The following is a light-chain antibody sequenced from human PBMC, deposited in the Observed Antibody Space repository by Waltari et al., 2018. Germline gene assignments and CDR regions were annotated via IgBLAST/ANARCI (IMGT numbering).Light chain of an antibody. CDR1: SGHINNV. CDR2: VNSDGSH. Sequence: QLVLTQSPSASASLGASVKLTCTLSSGHINNVIAWLQQRPEKGPRYLMKVNSDGSHNKGDEMPDRFSGSGSGAERYLSISSLQSEEEAAYICQTGGHGTWVFGGGTKLTVL. J-gene: IGLJ3*02. CDR3: QTGGHGTWV. V-gene: IGLV4-69*01.